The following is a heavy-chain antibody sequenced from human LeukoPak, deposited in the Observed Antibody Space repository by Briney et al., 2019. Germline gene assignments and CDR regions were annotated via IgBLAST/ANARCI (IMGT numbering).Heavy chain of an antibody. Sequence: PGGSLRLSCAASGFTFSSYWMSWVRQAPGKGLEWVSYISSSGSTIYYADSVKGRFTISRDNAKNSLYLQMNSLRAEDTAVYYCARGSTMVRGVSYYYYMDVWGKGTTVTISS. CDR1: GFTFSSYW. CDR2: ISSSGSTI. D-gene: IGHD3-10*01. CDR3: ARGSTMVRGVSYYYYMDV. V-gene: IGHV3-48*04. J-gene: IGHJ6*03.